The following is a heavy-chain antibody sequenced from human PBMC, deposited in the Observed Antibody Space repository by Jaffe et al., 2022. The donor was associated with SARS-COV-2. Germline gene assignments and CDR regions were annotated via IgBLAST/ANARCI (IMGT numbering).Heavy chain of an antibody. J-gene: IGHJ6*03. D-gene: IGHD1-26*01. V-gene: IGHV3-48*02. CDR1: GFTFSSYS. Sequence: EVQLVEFGGGLVQPGGSLRLSCAASGFTFSSYSMNWVRQAPGKGLEWLSYISSSSSSIDYADSVKGRFTISRDNAKNSLYLQINSLRDEDTAVYYCARLRTTRSSHMDVWGKGTTVTVSS. CDR3: ARLRTTRSSHMDV. CDR2: ISSSSSSI.